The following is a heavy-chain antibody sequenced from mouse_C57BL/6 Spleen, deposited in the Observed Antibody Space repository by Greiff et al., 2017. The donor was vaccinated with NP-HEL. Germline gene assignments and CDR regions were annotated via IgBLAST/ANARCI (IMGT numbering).Heavy chain of an antibody. D-gene: IGHD1-1*01. CDR3: ARGYYYGSSKDYAMDY. CDR2: INPSNGGT. Sequence: QVQLQQSGTELVKPGASVKLSCKASGYTFTSYWMHWVKQRPGQGLEWIGNINPSNGGTNYNEKFKSKATLTVDKSSSTAYMQLSSLTSEDSAVYYCARGYYYGSSKDYAMDYWGQGTSVTVSS. CDR1: GYTFTSYW. J-gene: IGHJ4*01. V-gene: IGHV1-53*01.